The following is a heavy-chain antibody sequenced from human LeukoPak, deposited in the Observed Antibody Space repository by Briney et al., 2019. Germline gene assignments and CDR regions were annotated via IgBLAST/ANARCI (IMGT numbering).Heavy chain of an antibody. D-gene: IGHD5-24*01. Sequence: PSGTLSLTCAVSGGSISSSNWWSWVRQPPGKGLGWIGEIYHSGSTNYNPSLKSRVTISVDKSKNKFSLKLKSVTAADTAVYYCAREKEPRWLQLLDYWGQGTLVTVSS. CDR2: IYHSGST. J-gene: IGHJ4*02. CDR3: AREKEPRWLQLLDY. CDR1: GGSISSSNW. V-gene: IGHV4-4*02.